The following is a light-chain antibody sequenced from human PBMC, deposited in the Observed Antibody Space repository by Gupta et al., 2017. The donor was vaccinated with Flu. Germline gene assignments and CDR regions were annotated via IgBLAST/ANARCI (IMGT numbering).Light chain of an antibody. CDR2: EVS. CDR3: SSYTVSNTHV. V-gene: IGLV2-14*01. Sequence: QSALTQPASVSGSPGQSITISCIGTSSDVGGYNYVSWYHQHPGKAPKLMIYEVSNRPSGVSIRFSGSKSDNTASLTISGLQAEDEADYYCSSYTVSNTHVFGTGTKVTVL. J-gene: IGLJ1*01. CDR1: SSDVGGYNY.